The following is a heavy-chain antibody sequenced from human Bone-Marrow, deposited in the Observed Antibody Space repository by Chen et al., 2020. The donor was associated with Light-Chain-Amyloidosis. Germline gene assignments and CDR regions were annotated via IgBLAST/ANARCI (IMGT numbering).Heavy chain of an antibody. Sequence: QVQLVESGGGVVQPGGSLRLSCAASGFIFSSYGMHWVRQAPGKGLEWVAFIRYDGSNKYYADSVKGRFTISRDNSKNTLYLQMNSLRAEDTAVYYCAKDVDRRLGYYYYMDVWGKGTTVTVSS. CDR1: GFIFSSYG. CDR2: IRYDGSNK. D-gene: IGHD6-19*01. J-gene: IGHJ6*03. V-gene: IGHV3-30*02. CDR3: AKDVDRRLGYYYYMDV.